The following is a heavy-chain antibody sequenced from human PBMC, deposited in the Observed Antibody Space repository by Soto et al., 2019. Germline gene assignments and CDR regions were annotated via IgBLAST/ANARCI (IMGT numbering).Heavy chain of an antibody. D-gene: IGHD1-1*01. CDR3: VRDRRRRGQPFEI. CDR1: GFSFSSSW. Sequence: EVQLVESGGGLVQPGGSLRLSCAASGFSFSSSWMHWVRQAPGKGLVWVSRISFDGTATTSADAVKGRFIISRDNAKNTLLLQMHNLKADNTAMYYGVRDRRRRGQPFEICGQGTLVSVSS. V-gene: IGHV3-74*03. J-gene: IGHJ3*02. CDR2: ISFDGTAT.